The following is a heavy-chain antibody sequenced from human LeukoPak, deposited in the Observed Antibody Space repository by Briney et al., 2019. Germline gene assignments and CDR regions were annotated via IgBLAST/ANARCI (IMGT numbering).Heavy chain of an antibody. CDR1: GFTFSTYA. D-gene: IGHD3-3*01. Sequence: QPGGSLRLSCAASGFTFSTYAMTWVRQAPGKGLEWVSVISGSGGTTYYADSVKGRFTISRDNSKNTLYLQMNSLRAEDTAVYYCAKVKADFWSGHGPDYWGQGALVTVSS. J-gene: IGHJ4*02. CDR2: ISGSGGTT. CDR3: AKVKADFWSGHGPDY. V-gene: IGHV3-23*01.